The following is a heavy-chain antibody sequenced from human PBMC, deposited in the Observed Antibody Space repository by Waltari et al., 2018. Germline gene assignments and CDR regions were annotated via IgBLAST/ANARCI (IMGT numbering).Heavy chain of an antibody. Sequence: QITLKESGPTRVRRTQTLTLTCTFSGFSLNTPGVGVAWIRQPPGKALEWLALIYWNDNKRYIPALKSRLSVTKDTSTDQVVLTMTTMDPVDTGTYYCAHSRGNWNSLDAFDIWGQGTMVTVSS. CDR3: AHSRGNWNSLDAFDI. D-gene: IGHD1-20*01. CDR2: IYWNDNK. CDR1: GFSLNTPGVG. V-gene: IGHV2-5*01. J-gene: IGHJ3*02.